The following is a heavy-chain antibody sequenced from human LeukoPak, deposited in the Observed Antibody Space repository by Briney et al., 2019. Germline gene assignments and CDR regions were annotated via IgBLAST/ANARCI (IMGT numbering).Heavy chain of an antibody. D-gene: IGHD5-18*01. CDR3: ARVSPNRRISYGYQNWFDP. CDR2: TIPIFGTA. J-gene: IGHJ5*02. CDR1: GGTFSSYA. Sequence: SVKVSCKASGGTFSSYAISWVRQAPGQGLEWMGGTIPIFGTAHYAQKFQGRVSMTTDTSTSTAYMELRSLRSDDTAVYFCARVSPNRRISYGYQNWFDPWGQGTLVSVSS. V-gene: IGHV1-69*05.